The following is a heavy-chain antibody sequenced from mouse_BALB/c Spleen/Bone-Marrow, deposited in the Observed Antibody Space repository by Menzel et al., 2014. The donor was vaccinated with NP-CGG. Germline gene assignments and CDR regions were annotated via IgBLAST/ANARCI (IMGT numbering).Heavy chain of an antibody. Sequence: EVQGVESGGGLVQPGGSLKLSCAASGFDFSGFWMGWVRQAPGKGLEWIGEINPDSSTINYTPSLKDRFIISRDNAKNTLYLQMSKVRSEDTALYYCARLGYYGGFAYWGQETLVTVSA. CDR3: ARLGYYGGFAY. D-gene: IGHD2-3*01. CDR2: INPDSSTI. V-gene: IGHV4-1*02. J-gene: IGHJ3*01. CDR1: GFDFSGFW.